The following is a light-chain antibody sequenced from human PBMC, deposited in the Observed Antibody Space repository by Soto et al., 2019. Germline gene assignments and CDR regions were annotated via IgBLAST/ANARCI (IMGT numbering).Light chain of an antibody. V-gene: IGKV1-5*01. Sequence: DIQMTQSPSTLSASVGDRVTITCRASQSISNRLAWYHQKPGKTPNLLIYDASNLGSGVPSRLSGSGSGTEFTLTISSMKPDDFATYYCQQYDNYSTFGQGTKVDIK. CDR1: QSISNR. CDR2: DAS. J-gene: IGKJ1*01. CDR3: QQYDNYST.